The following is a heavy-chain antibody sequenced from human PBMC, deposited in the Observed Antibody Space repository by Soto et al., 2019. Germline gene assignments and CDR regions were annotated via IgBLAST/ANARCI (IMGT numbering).Heavy chain of an antibody. CDR2: TSYDASNK. CDR3: AGVYYGANSVNNY. V-gene: IGHV3-30-3*01. Sequence: QVQLVESGGGVVQPGRSLRLSCAASGFTFSSYALSWVRQAPGKGLEWVAATSYDASNKYYADSVKGRFTISRDNSKNTLDPQMNSLRADDTAVYYCAGVYYGANSVNNYWGQGTLVTVSS. CDR1: GFTFSSYA. J-gene: IGHJ4*02. D-gene: IGHD2-8*01.